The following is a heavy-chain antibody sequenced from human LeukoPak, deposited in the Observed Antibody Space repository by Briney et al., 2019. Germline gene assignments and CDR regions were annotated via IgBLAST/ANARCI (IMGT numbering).Heavy chain of an antibody. Sequence: GESLKISYKSSGYSFTTSWIGWVRQKPGKGLEWMGIIYPGDSDTRYSPSFQGQVTISADKSITTAYLQWSSLKASDTAMYYCARHPGSSPRYYYGMDVWGQGTTVTVSS. J-gene: IGHJ6*02. D-gene: IGHD6-13*01. CDR2: IYPGDSDT. CDR3: ARHPGSSPRYYYGMDV. V-gene: IGHV5-51*01. CDR1: GYSFTTSW.